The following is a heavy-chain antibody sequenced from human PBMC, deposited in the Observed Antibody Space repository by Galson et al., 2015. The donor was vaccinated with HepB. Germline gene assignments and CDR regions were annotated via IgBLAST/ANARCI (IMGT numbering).Heavy chain of an antibody. V-gene: IGHV4-39*01. CDR2: IYYSGST. CDR1: GGSISRKIYY. CDR3: ATHRRDYYDDAFDI. D-gene: IGHD3-22*01. J-gene: IGHJ3*02. Sequence: ETLSLTCTVSGGSISRKIYYWAWIRQPPGKGLEWIGSIYYSGSTNYNPSLKSRVTISADTSKNYFSLKLTSVTAADTAVYYCATHRRDYYDDAFDIWGQGTLVTVSS.